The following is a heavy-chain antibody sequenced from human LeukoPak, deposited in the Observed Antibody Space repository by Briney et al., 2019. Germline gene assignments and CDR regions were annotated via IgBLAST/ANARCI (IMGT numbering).Heavy chain of an antibody. J-gene: IGHJ6*03. CDR1: GFTVSTYT. CDR2: TTTAGRYI. V-gene: IGHV3-21*01. D-gene: IGHD6-13*01. Sequence: PGGSLRLSCAASGFTVSTYTMSWVRQAPGKGLEWVSSTTTAGRYIYYADSVEGRFTISRDNAKNSVYLQMTSLRDEDTALYYCAKDATVVPGTVYMDVWGKGTTVTVSS. CDR3: AKDATVVPGTVYMDV.